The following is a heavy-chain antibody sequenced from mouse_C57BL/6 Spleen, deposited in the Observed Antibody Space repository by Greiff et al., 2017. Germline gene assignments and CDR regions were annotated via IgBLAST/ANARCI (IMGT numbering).Heavy chain of an antibody. CDR2: IDPETGGT. Sequence: SGAELVRPGASVTLSCKASGYTFTDYEMHWVKQTPVHGLEWIGAIDPETGGTAYNQKFKGKAILTADKSSSTAYMELRSLTSEDSAVYYCTREGIWGGNGYWGQGTTLTVSS. V-gene: IGHV1-15*01. CDR3: TREGIWGGNGY. J-gene: IGHJ2*01. CDR1: GYTFTDYE. D-gene: IGHD2-1*01.